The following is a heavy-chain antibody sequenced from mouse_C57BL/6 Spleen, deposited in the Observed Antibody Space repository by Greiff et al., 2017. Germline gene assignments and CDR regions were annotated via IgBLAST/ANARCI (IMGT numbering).Heavy chain of an antibody. D-gene: IGHD1-1*01. V-gene: IGHV1-69*01. Sequence: VQLQQPGAELVMPGASVKLSCKASGYTFTSYWMHWVKQRPGQGLEWIGEIDPSDSYTNYNQKFKGKSTLTVDKSSSTAYMQLSSLTSEDSAVYYCARNNYYGSSYYFDYWGQGTTLTVSS. CDR2: IDPSDSYT. J-gene: IGHJ2*01. CDR1: GYTFTSYW. CDR3: ARNNYYGSSYYFDY.